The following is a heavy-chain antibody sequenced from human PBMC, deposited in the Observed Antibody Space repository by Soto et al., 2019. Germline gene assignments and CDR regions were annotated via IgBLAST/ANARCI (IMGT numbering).Heavy chain of an antibody. Sequence: RGSLRLSWSASVFTFSSYTMHWVRQAPVKGLSLFSSISSGSSLLYYADSVRCLFTISRDNSNNSLYLQMNSLRDDDTAVYYCARVPDSSAYYYYFDYWGQGTLVTVSS. D-gene: IGHD3-22*01. CDR1: VFTFSSYT. J-gene: IGHJ4*02. CDR2: ISSGSSLL. CDR3: ARVPDSSAYYYYFDY. V-gene: IGHV3-21*01.